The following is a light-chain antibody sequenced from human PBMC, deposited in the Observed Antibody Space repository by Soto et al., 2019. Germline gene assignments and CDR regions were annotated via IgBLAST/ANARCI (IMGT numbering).Light chain of an antibody. V-gene: IGLV2-14*01. CDR3: RSYTSSSTLYV. CDR2: EVS. Sequence: QSALTQPASVSGSHGQSITISCTGTSSDVGGYNYVSWYQQHPGKAPKLMIYEVSNRPAGVSNRFSGSKSGNTASLTISGLQAEDEADYYCRSYTSSSTLYVFCPGTKHTVL. CDR1: SSDVGGYNY. J-gene: IGLJ1*01.